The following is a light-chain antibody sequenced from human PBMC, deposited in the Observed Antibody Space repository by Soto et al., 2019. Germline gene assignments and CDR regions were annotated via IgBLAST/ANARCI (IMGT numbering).Light chain of an antibody. Sequence: EIVLTQSPATLSLSPGERATLPCRASQSVSSYLAWYQQKPGQAPRLLISGASNRAAGIPARFSGSGSGTDFSLTISSLEPEDFAVYYCQQNSNLQGTFGQGTKVDIK. CDR3: QQNSNLQGT. J-gene: IGKJ1*01. CDR2: GAS. CDR1: QSVSSY. V-gene: IGKV3-11*01.